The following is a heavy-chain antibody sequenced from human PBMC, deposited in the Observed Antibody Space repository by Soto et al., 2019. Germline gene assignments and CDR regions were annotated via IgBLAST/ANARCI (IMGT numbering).Heavy chain of an antibody. Sequence: ASVKVSCKASGYTFTSYDINWVRQATGQGLEWMGWMNPNSGNTGYAQKFQGRVTMTRNTSISTAYMELSSLRSEDTAVYYCARKSSSGYYYGMDVWGQGTMVTVSS. CDR2: MNPNSGNT. J-gene: IGHJ6*02. V-gene: IGHV1-8*01. CDR3: ARKSSSGYYYGMDV. D-gene: IGHD6-6*01. CDR1: GYTFTSYD.